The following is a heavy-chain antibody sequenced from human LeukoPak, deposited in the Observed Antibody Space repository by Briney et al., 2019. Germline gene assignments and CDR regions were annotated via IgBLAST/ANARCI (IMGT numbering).Heavy chain of an antibody. CDR2: IYYSGST. CDR3: ARHSLGGSYSRYFQH. Sequence: KPSETLSLTCTVSGGSISSSSYYWGWIRQPPGKGLEWIGSIYYSGSTYYNPSLKSRVTISVDTSKNQFSLKLSSVTAADTAVYYCARHSLGGSYSRYFQHWGQGTLVTVSS. CDR1: GGSISSSSYY. J-gene: IGHJ1*01. D-gene: IGHD1-26*01. V-gene: IGHV4-39*01.